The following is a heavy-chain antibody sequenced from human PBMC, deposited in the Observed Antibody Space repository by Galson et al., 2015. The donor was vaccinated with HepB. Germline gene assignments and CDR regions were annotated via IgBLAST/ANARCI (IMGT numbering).Heavy chain of an antibody. D-gene: IGHD6-6*01. Sequence: SLRLSCAASGFTFSSYAMHWVRQAPGKGLEWVANIKQDGSEKYYVDSVKGRFTISRDNAKNSLYLQMNSLRAEDTAVYYCARDTPPYSSSSPAFDIWGQGTMVTVSS. CDR3: ARDTPPYSSSSPAFDI. CDR1: GFTFSSYA. CDR2: IKQDGSEK. V-gene: IGHV3-7*03. J-gene: IGHJ3*02.